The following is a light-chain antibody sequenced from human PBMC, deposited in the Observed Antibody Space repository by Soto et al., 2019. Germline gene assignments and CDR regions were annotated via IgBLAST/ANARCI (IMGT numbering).Light chain of an antibody. Sequence: QSALTQPASVSGSPGQSIAISCTGTSSDVGGYNYVSWYQQHPGKAPKLMIYDVSNRPSGVSNRFSGSKSGNTASLTISGLQAEDEADYYSSSYTSGSTLYVFGTGTKVTV. V-gene: IGLV2-14*01. CDR1: SSDVGGYNY. CDR2: DVS. CDR3: SSYTSGSTLYV. J-gene: IGLJ1*01.